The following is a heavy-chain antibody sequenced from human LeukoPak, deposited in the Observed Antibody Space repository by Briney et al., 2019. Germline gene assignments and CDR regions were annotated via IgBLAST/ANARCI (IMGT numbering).Heavy chain of an antibody. CDR2: INSEGSSI. Sequence: GGSLRLSCAASGLTISNYWMHWVRQVPGKGLVWVSRINSEGSSISYADSVKGRFTISRDNAKNTLNLQMNSLRAEDTAVYYCARGRGVSLDYWGQGALVTVSS. V-gene: IGHV3-74*01. J-gene: IGHJ4*02. D-gene: IGHD3-10*01. CDR3: ARGRGVSLDY. CDR1: GLTISNYW.